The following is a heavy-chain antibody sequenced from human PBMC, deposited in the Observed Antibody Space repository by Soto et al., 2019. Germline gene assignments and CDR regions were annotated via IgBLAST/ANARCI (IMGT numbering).Heavy chain of an antibody. Sequence: ASVKVSCKASGYTFTGYYMHWVRQAPGQGLEWMGWINPNSGGTNYAQKFQGRVTMTRDTSISTAYMELSRLRSDDTAVYYCARDVYDFWSGYSYILPVGFDPWGQGTLVTVSS. J-gene: IGHJ5*02. V-gene: IGHV1-2*02. D-gene: IGHD3-3*01. CDR3: ARDVYDFWSGYSYILPVGFDP. CDR2: INPNSGGT. CDR1: GYTFTGYY.